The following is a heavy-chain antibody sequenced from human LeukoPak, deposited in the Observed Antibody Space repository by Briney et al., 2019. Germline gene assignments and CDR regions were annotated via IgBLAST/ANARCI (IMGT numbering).Heavy chain of an antibody. Sequence: GGSLRLSCAASGFTFSTYGMYWVRQAPGKGLEWLAIISNDGGKKFYADSVKGRFTVSRDNSKNTVYLQMNSLRAEDTAVYYCAKRGDYSESYCLAFDVWGQGTMVTVSS. J-gene: IGHJ3*01. CDR2: ISNDGGKK. CDR3: AKRGDYSESYCLAFDV. CDR1: GFTFSTYG. V-gene: IGHV3-30*18. D-gene: IGHD1-26*01.